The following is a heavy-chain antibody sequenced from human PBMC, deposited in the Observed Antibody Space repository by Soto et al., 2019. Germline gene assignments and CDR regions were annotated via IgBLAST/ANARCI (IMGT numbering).Heavy chain of an antibody. J-gene: IGHJ4*02. V-gene: IGHV1-58*01. CDR3: AAADYYDSSGYYYFY. Sequence: SVKVSCKASGFTFTSSAVQWVRQARGQRLEWIGWIVVGSGNTNYAQKFQERVTITRDMSTSTAHMELSSLRSEDTAVYYCAAADYYDSSGYYYFYWGQGTLVTVSS. CDR1: GFTFTSSA. D-gene: IGHD3-22*01. CDR2: IVVGSGNT.